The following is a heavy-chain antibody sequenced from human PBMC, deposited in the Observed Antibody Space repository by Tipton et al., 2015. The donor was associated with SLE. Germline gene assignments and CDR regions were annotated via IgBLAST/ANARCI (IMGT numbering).Heavy chain of an antibody. CDR1: GYTFASYD. V-gene: IGHV1-8*01. CDR3: ARRAVAGDFDS. D-gene: IGHD6-19*01. CDR2: VNPNSGNT. J-gene: IGHJ4*01. Sequence: QLVQSGAEVKKPGASVKVSCKASGYTFASYDINWVRQATGQGLEWMGWVNPNSGNTAYAQKFQGRVTMTRDTSISTAYMELSSMTSGETAVYYCARRAVAGDFDSWDHCTLVTVSS.